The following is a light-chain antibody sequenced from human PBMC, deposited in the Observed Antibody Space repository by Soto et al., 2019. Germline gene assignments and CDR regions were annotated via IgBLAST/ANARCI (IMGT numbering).Light chain of an antibody. CDR2: EVS. CDR1: SSDVGGYDF. V-gene: IGLV2-14*01. CDR3: SSYTSSSTLYV. J-gene: IGLJ1*01. Sequence: QSALTQPRSVSGSPGQSVTLSCTGTSSDVGGYDFVSWYQQYPGKAPKLIIYEVSNRPSGVSNRFSGSKSGNTASLTISGLQAEDEADYYCSSYTSSSTLYVFGTGTKLTVL.